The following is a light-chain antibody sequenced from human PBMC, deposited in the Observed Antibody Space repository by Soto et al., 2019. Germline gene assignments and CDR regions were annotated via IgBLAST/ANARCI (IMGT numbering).Light chain of an antibody. J-gene: IGKJ1*01. CDR1: QSISSW. CDR3: QQYDNDSWT. Sequence: DIQMTQSPSTLSASVGDRVIITCRASQSISSWLVWYQQKPGKAPNLLIYKASALKSGVPSRFNGSGSGTEFTLTISSLQPDDFATYYCQQYDNDSWTFGQGTKVEIK. V-gene: IGKV1-5*03. CDR2: KAS.